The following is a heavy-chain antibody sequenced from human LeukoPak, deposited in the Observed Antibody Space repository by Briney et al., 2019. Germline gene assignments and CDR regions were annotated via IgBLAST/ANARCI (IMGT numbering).Heavy chain of an antibody. V-gene: IGHV4-39*01. CDR3: ARHAGSYYTYNFDY. Sequence: SETLSLTCTVSGGSIRSSSYYWGWMRQPPGKGLEWIGSIYYSGSTNNKPSLRSRVTVSVDTSKNQFSLKLSSVTATDTAVYYCARHAGSYYTYNFDYWGQGTLVTVSS. D-gene: IGHD3-22*01. CDR2: IYYSGST. CDR1: GGSIRSSSYY. J-gene: IGHJ4*02.